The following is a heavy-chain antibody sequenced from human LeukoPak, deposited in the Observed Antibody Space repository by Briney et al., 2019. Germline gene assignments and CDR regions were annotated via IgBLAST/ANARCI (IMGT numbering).Heavy chain of an antibody. D-gene: IGHD6-13*01. CDR3: ARDSSGIRSLIAH. Sequence: VASVKVSCTASGGTFSKYTISWVRQRPGQGLEWMGGITPLFGTANYAQKFQGRVTITADESASTAYMELSSLRSEDTAVYYCARDSSGIRSLIAHWGQGTLVTVSS. CDR2: ITPLFGTA. CDR1: GGTFSKYT. V-gene: IGHV1-69*01. J-gene: IGHJ1*01.